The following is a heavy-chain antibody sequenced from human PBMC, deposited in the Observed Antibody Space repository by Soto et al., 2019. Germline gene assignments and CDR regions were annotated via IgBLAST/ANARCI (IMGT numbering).Heavy chain of an antibody. CDR3: AIGATVTTEGKNNWFDP. CDR1: GWSFIGYY. CDR2: INHSGST. Sequence: SETLSLTCAVYGWSFIGYYWSWIRQPPGKGLEWIGKINHSGSTNYNPSLKSRVTISVDTSKNQFSLKLSSVTAADTAVYYCAIGATVTTEGKNNWFDPWGQGTLVTVSS. D-gene: IGHD4-4*01. V-gene: IGHV4-34*01. J-gene: IGHJ5*02.